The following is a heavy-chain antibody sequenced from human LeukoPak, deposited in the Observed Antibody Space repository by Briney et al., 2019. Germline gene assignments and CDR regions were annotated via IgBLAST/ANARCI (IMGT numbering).Heavy chain of an antibody. CDR3: ARRQLNLDP. CDR1: RFTFNDYY. J-gene: IGHJ5*02. V-gene: IGHV3-11*01. D-gene: IGHD1-1*01. CDR2: ISTSSTTI. Sequence: GGSVRLSCAASRFTFNDYYMSWIRQAQGNGLEWVSYISTSSTTISYADSVKGRFTISRDNAKISLYLQMNSLRAEDTAVYYCARRQLNLDPWGQGTLVTVSS.